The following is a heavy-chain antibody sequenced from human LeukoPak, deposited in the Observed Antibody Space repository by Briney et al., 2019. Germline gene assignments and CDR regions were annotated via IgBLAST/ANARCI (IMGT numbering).Heavy chain of an antibody. CDR3: AKDRGYWSNYCDY. D-gene: IGHD3-22*01. CDR1: GFTFSSYG. CDR2: ISYDGSNK. J-gene: IGHJ4*02. Sequence: GGSLRLSCAASGFTFSSYGMHWVRQAPGKGLEWVAVISYDGSNKYYADSVKGRFTISRDNSKNTLYLQMNSLRAEDTAVYYCAKDRGYWSNYCDYWGQGTLVTVSS. V-gene: IGHV3-30*18.